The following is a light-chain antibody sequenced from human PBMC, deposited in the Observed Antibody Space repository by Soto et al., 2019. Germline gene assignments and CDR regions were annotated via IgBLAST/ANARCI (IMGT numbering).Light chain of an antibody. Sequence: NFMLTQPHSVSESPGKTVTMSCTRSSDSIANNFVQWYQQRPGSSPTTVIYKDNQRPSGVPDRFSGSIDSSSNSASLSISGLKTEDEADYYCQSYDNNNHWVFGGGTKLTVL. V-gene: IGLV6-57*01. CDR2: KDN. CDR1: SDSIANNF. J-gene: IGLJ3*02. CDR3: QSYDNNNHWV.